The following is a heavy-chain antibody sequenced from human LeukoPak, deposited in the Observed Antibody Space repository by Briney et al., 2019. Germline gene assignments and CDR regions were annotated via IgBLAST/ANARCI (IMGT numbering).Heavy chain of an antibody. CDR3: AKRGVVIRVILVGFHKEANYFDS. J-gene: IGHJ4*02. Sequence: GGSLRLSCAASGFTFSSYDMNWVRRPPGKGLEWVSYISSTGGDKYYADSVKGRFTVSKDNPKNTLYLQINSLRAEDTAVYFCAKRGVVIRVILVGFHKEANYFDSWGQGALVTVSS. CDR2: ISSTGGDK. CDR1: GFTFSSYD. D-gene: IGHD3-22*01. V-gene: IGHV3-48*03.